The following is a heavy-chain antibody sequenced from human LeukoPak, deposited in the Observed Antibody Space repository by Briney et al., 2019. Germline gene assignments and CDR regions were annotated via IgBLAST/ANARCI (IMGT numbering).Heavy chain of an antibody. CDR3: ARRRAGRDWFDP. CDR1: GGSFSGHY. Sequence: SETLSLTCAVYGGSFSGHYWSWIRQPPGKGLEWIGEINHSGSTNYNPSLKSRVTISVDTSKNQFSLKLSSVTATDTAVYYCARRRAGRDWFDPWGQGTLVTVSS. CDR2: INHSGST. D-gene: IGHD6-19*01. J-gene: IGHJ5*02. V-gene: IGHV4-34*01.